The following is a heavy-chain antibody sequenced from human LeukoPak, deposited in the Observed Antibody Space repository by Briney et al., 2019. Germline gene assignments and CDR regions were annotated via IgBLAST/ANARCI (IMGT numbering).Heavy chain of an antibody. CDR3: ARHGNYYDSSGYSEFDY. J-gene: IGHJ4*02. V-gene: IGHV5-51*01. CDR2: IYPGDSDT. Sequence: GESLKISCKGSGYSFTSYWIGWVRQMPGKGLEWMGIIYPGDSDTRYSPSFQGQVTISADKSISTAYLQWSSLKASDTAMYYRARHGNYYDSSGYSEFDYWGQGTLVTVSS. D-gene: IGHD3-22*01. CDR1: GYSFTSYW.